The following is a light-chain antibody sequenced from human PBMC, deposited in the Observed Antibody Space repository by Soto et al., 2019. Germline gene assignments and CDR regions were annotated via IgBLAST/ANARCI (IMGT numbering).Light chain of an antibody. CDR3: GSYTSSSIYV. CDR2: GVN. V-gene: IGLV2-14*01. CDR1: SSDIGRYNY. Sequence: QSVLTQPASVSGSPGQSITISCTGTSSDIGRYNYVSWYQQHPGKAPKVMIFGVNNRPSGVSDRFSGSKSGNTASLTISGLQAEDEADYYCGSYTSSSIYVFGTGTKLTVL. J-gene: IGLJ1*01.